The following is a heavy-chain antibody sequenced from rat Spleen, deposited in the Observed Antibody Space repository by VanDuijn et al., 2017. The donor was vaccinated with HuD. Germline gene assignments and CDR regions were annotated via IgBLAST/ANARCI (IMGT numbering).Heavy chain of an antibody. V-gene: IGHV5-20*01. J-gene: IGHJ2*01. CDR2: ISHDSGTT. D-gene: IGHD2-1*01. Sequence: EVQLVESGGGLVQPGRSMKLSCVVSGLAFSDYGMAWVLQAPTKGLEWVASISHDSGTTYYRDSVKGRFTISRDNAKSTLYLEMESLRSEDTATYYCTKASIPPFDYWGQGVMVTVSS. CDR1: GLAFSDYG. CDR3: TKASIPPFDY.